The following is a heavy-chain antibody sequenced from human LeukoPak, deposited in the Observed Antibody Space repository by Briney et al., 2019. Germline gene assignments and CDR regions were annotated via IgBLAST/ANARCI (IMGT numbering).Heavy chain of an antibody. CDR1: GGTFSSYA. Sequence: SXXVSCKASGGTFSSYAISWVRQAPGQGLEWMGGIIPIFGTENYAQKFQGRGRINGEEAKRKEYMEMSSLRSDDTAVYYCARAQYSSSWYYFDYWGQGTLVTVSS. V-gene: IGHV1-69*01. CDR2: IIPIFGTE. D-gene: IGHD6-13*01. J-gene: IGHJ4*02. CDR3: ARAQYSSSWYYFDY.